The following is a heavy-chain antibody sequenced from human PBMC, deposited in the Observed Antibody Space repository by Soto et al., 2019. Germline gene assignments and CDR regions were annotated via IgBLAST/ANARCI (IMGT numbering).Heavy chain of an antibody. J-gene: IGHJ3*02. CDR2: ISGSGGST. V-gene: IGHV3-23*01. D-gene: IGHD3-9*01. Sequence: GGSLRLSCAASGFTFSSYAMNWVRQAPGKGLEWVSAISGSGGSTYYADSVKGRFTISRDNSKNTLYLQMNSLSAEATAVDYCAKSLNDLLPVYYSGAFDIWGQGTMVTVSS. CDR1: GFTFSSYA. CDR3: AKSLNDLLPVYYSGAFDI.